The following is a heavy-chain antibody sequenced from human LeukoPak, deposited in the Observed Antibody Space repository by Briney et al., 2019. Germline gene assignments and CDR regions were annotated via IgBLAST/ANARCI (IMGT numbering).Heavy chain of an antibody. CDR3: AKSNSPYYYGSGNTFDY. Sequence: GGPLRLSCAASGFTFDDYAMHWVRQAPGKGLEWVSGISWNSGSIGYADSVKSRFTISRDNAKNSLYLQMNSLRAEDTALYYCAKSNSPYYYGSGNTFDYWGQGTLVTVSS. D-gene: IGHD3-10*01. CDR1: GFTFDDYA. V-gene: IGHV3-9*01. CDR2: ISWNSGSI. J-gene: IGHJ4*02.